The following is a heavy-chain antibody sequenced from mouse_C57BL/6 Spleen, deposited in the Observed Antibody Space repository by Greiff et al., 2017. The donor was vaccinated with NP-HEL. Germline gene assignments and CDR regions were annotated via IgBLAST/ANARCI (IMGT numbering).Heavy chain of an antibody. CDR3: ARGAQATGDAMDY. CDR1: GYTFTSYW. CDR2: IDPSDSYT. D-gene: IGHD3-2*02. J-gene: IGHJ4*01. V-gene: IGHV1-69*01. Sequence: QVQLQQPGAELVMPGASVKLSCKASGYTFTSYWMHWVKQRPGQGLEWIGEIDPSDSYTNYNQKFKGKSTLTVDKSSSTAYMQLSSLTSEDSAVYYCARGAQATGDAMDYWGQGTSVTVSS.